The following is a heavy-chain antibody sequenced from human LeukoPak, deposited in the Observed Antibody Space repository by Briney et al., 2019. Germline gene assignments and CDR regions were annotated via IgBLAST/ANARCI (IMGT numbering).Heavy chain of an antibody. CDR2: ISSSSSYI. D-gene: IGHD4-17*01. J-gene: IGHJ4*02. Sequence: PGGALRLSCAASGFTFSSYSMNWVRQAAGKGLEWVSSISSSSSYIYYADSVKGRFTISRDNAKNSLYLQMNSLRAEDTAVYYCARDYGDYGGLGYWGQGTLVTVSS. CDR1: GFTFSSYS. CDR3: ARDYGDYGGLGY. V-gene: IGHV3-21*01.